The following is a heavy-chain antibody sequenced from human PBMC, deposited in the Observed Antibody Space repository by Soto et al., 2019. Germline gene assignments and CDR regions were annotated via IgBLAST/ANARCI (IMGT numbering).Heavy chain of an antibody. D-gene: IGHD3-22*01. Sequence: SVKVSCKVSGDTFSTYSISWVRQAPGQGLEWLGGIIPILGTPSYAQSFQGRVTITADKSTSTAYMELSSLRSEDTAAYYCARERSRYDRSGYYRPDYWGQGTLVTVSS. CDR1: GDTFSTYS. CDR2: IIPILGTP. CDR3: ARERSRYDRSGYYRPDY. V-gene: IGHV1-69*08. J-gene: IGHJ4*02.